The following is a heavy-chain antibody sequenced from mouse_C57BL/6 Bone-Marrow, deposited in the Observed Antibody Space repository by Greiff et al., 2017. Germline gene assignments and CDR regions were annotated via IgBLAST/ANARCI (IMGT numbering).Heavy chain of an antibody. V-gene: IGHV1-19*01. Sequence: VQLQQSGPVLVKPGASVKMSCKASGYTFTDYYMNWVKQSHGKSLEWIGVINPYNGGTSYNQKFKGKATLTVDKSSSTAYMELNSLTSEDSAVYYCASIYYYGSSYGDWYCDVWGTGTTVTVSS. CDR1: GYTFTDYY. D-gene: IGHD1-1*01. CDR3: ASIYYYGSSYGDWYCDV. J-gene: IGHJ1*03. CDR2: INPYNGGT.